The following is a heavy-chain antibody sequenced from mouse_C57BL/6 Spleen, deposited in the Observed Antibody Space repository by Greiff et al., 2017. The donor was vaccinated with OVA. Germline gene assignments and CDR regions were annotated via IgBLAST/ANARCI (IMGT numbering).Heavy chain of an antibody. CDR1: GYTFTSYD. CDR2: IYPRDGST. J-gene: IGHJ2*01. V-gene: IGHV1-85*01. CDR3: ARDLDYYGSSRFDY. D-gene: IGHD1-1*01. Sequence: VHLVESGPELVKPGASVKLSCKASGYTFTSYDINWVKQRPGQGLEWIGWIYPRDGSTKYNEKFKGKATLTVDTSSSTAYMELHSLTSEDSAVYFCARDLDYYGSSRFDYWGQGTTLTVSS.